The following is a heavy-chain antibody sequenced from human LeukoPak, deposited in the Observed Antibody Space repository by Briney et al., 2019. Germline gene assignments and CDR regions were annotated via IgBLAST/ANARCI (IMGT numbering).Heavy chain of an antibody. CDR2: MNPNSGNT. CDR3: VAQGYNWNAYESLGYFDY. Sequence: ASVKVSCKASGYTFTSYDINWVRQGTGQGLEWMGWMNPNSGNTGYAQKFQGRVTMTRNTSISTAYMELSSLRSEDTAVYYCVAQGYNWNAYESLGYFDYWGQGTLVTVSS. CDR1: GYTFTSYD. D-gene: IGHD1-20*01. J-gene: IGHJ4*02. V-gene: IGHV1-8*01.